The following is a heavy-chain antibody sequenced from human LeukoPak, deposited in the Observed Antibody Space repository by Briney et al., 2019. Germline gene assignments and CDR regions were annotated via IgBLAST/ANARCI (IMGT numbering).Heavy chain of an antibody. D-gene: IGHD5-12*01. CDR2: VTSNGGRT. CDR3: VNFGNSGYDFH. J-gene: IGHJ4*02. Sequence: GGSLRLSCSASGFTFSTYSMHWVRQAPGKGLEYVSAVTSNGGRTYYADSVQGRFTISRDNSKNTLYLQVSGLRTEDTAVYYCVNFGNSGYDFHWGRGTLVTVSS. CDR1: GFTFSTYS. V-gene: IGHV3-64D*09.